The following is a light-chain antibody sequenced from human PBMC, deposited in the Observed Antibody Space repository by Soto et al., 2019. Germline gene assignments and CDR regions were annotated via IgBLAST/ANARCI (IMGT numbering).Light chain of an antibody. Sequence: IQMTKSPNHLSGSVGDIVIITCRASQTISSWLAWYQQKPGKAPKLLIYKASTLKSGVPSRFSGSGSGTEFTLTISSLQPDDFASYYCQHYNSYSEAFAQVTKVDI. CDR3: QHYNSYSEA. V-gene: IGKV1-5*03. J-gene: IGKJ1*01. CDR2: KAS. CDR1: QTISSW.